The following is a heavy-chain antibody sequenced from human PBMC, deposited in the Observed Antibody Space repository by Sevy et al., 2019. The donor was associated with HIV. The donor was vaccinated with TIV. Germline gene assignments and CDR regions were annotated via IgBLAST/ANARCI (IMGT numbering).Heavy chain of an antibody. CDR2: MKQDGSEE. CDR1: GFSFGIYW. J-gene: IGHJ4*01. D-gene: IGHD5-18*01. V-gene: IGHV3-7*01. Sequence: GESLKISCAASGFSFGIYWMSWVRQAPGKGLEWVATMKQDGSEEDYVDSVKGRFTISRDNAKNSLFLQMNSLSAEDTAVYYCVREGLGGYSYSLDYWGHGTLVTVSS. CDR3: VREGLGGYSYSLDY.